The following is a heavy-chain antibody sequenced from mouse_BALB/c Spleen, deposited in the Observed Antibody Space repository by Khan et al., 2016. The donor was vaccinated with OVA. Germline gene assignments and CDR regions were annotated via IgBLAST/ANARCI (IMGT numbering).Heavy chain of an antibody. CDR3: SSRDFDTLDS. CDR2: INTETGEP. Sequence: QIQLVQSGPELKKPGETVMISCKASGYTFTDYSMHWVKQAPGKGLKWMGWINTETGEPTYADDFKGRFAFSLETSATTAYLQINNLKNEDTATYFCSSRDFDTLDSWGNGTSVTVSS. V-gene: IGHV9-2-1*01. J-gene: IGHJ4*01. CDR1: GYTFTDYS.